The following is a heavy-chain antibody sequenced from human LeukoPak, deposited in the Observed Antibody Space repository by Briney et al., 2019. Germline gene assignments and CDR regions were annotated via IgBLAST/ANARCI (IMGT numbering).Heavy chain of an antibody. D-gene: IGHD6-25*01. J-gene: IGHJ4*02. V-gene: IGHV4-39*01. Sequence: SETLSLTCTVSGGSISSSSYYWGWIRQLPGKGLEWIGSIYYSGSTYYNPSLKSRVTISVDTSKNQFSLKLSSVTAADTAVYYCASLSAAEDYWGQGTLVTVSS. CDR3: ASLSAAEDY. CDR1: GGSISSSSYY. CDR2: IYYSGST.